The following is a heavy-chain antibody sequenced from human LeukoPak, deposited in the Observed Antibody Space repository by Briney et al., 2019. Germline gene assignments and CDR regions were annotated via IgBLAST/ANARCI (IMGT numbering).Heavy chain of an antibody. CDR3: AKPSGYYTGCFDY. J-gene: IGHJ4*02. Sequence: GGSLRLSCAASGFTFSSYTMSWVRQAPGKGLEWVSAISGSGGSTYYADSVKGRFTISRDNSKNTLYLQMNSLRAEDTAVYYCAKPSGYYTGCFDYWGQGTLVTVSS. CDR1: GFTFSSYT. CDR2: ISGSGGST. D-gene: IGHD3-3*01. V-gene: IGHV3-23*01.